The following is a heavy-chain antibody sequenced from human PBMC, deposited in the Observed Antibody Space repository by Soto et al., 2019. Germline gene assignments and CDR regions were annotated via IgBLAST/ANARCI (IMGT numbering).Heavy chain of an antibody. J-gene: IGHJ4*02. CDR1: GFTLSDYW. V-gene: IGHV3-7*03. Sequence: GGSLRLSCAASGFTLSDYWMSWVRQAPGKGLEWVGNIKGDGGETHYVDSVKGRFTITRDVGESSIYLQMNNVRAEDTAMYYCARDPVTSDWGQGTLVTVSS. CDR3: ARDPVTSD. CDR2: IKGDGGET.